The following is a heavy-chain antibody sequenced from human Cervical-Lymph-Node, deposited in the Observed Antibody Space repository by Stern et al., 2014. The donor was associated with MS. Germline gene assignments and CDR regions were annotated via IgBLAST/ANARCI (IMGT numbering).Heavy chain of an antibody. CDR3: ARPWGFGELRDAFDI. V-gene: IGHV5-51*01. J-gene: IGHJ3*02. Sequence: VQLVQSGAEVKKPGESLKLSCKGSGYSFTSYWIGWVRQMPGKGLEWMGFIYTGDSDTRYSPSFQGQVTISADKSISTAYLQWSSLKASDTAMYYCARPWGFGELRDAFDIWGQGTMVTVSS. CDR2: IYTGDSDT. D-gene: IGHD3-10*01. CDR1: GYSFTSYW.